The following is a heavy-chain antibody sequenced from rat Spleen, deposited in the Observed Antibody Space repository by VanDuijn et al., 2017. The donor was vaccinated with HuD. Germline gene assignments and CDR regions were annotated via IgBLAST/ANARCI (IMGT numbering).Heavy chain of an antibody. V-gene: IGHV3-3*01. Sequence: EVQLQESGPGLVKPSQSLSLTCSVTGHSITSSYRWNWIRKFPGNKLEWMGYINSAGSTNYNPSLKSRISITRDTSKNQFFLQVNSVTTEDTATYYCARGGSSFWWGQGVMVTVSS. CDR2: INSAGST. CDR3: ARGGSSFW. J-gene: IGHJ2*01. CDR1: GHSITSSYR. D-gene: IGHD4-6*01.